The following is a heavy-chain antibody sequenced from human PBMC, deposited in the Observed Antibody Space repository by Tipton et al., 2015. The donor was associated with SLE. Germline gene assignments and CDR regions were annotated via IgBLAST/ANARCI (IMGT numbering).Heavy chain of an antibody. V-gene: IGHV4-38-2*02. CDR1: GYSISSGYY. D-gene: IGHD3-3*01. CDR3: ARRTIFGVVNPYSFDY. CDR2: IYHSGST. Sequence: TLSLTCTVSGYSISSGYYWGWIRQPPGKGLEWIGGIYHSGSTYYNPSLKSRVTISVDTSKNQFSVKLSSVTAADTAVYYCARRTIFGVVNPYSFDYWGQGTLVTVSS. J-gene: IGHJ4*02.